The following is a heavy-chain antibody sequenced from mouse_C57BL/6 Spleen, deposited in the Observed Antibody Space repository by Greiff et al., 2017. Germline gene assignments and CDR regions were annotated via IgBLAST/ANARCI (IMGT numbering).Heavy chain of an antibody. D-gene: IGHD1-1*01. CDR2: IDPNYGTT. J-gene: IGHJ1*03. V-gene: IGHV1-39*01. CDR1: GYSFTDYN. CDR3: ARPSCYGSSYDWYFAV. Sequence: VQLQQSGPELVKPGASVKISCKASGYSFTDYNINWVKQSNGKSLEWIGVIDPNYGTTSYNQKFKGKATLTVDQSSSTAYMQLNSLTSEDSAVYYCARPSCYGSSYDWYFAVWGTGTTVTVSS.